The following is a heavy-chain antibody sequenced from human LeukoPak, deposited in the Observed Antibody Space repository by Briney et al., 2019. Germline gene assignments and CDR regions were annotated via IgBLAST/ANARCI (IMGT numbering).Heavy chain of an antibody. CDR3: ARSIDY. V-gene: IGHV3-7*05. Sequence: PGGSLRLSCAGSGFTFSTYWMHWVRQAPGKGLEWVAHIKPDGSEKYYVDSVKGRFTISRDNAKNSLYLQMNSLRAEDTAVYYCARSIDYWGQGTLVAVSS. CDR2: IKPDGSEK. J-gene: IGHJ4*02. CDR1: GFTFSTYW.